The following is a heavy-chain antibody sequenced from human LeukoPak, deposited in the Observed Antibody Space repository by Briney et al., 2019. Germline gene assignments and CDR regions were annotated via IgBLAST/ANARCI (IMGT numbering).Heavy chain of an antibody. CDR3: ARGLGYSSSSRSGNWFDP. J-gene: IGHJ5*02. D-gene: IGHD6-6*01. CDR2: IYTSGST. V-gene: IGHV4-4*07. CDR1: GGSISSYY. Sequence: PSETLSLTCTVSGGSISSYYWSWIRQPAGKGLEWIGRIYTSGSTNYNPSLKSRVTMSVDTSKNQFSLKLSSVTAADTAVYYCARGLGYSSSSRSGNWFDPWGQGTLVTVSS.